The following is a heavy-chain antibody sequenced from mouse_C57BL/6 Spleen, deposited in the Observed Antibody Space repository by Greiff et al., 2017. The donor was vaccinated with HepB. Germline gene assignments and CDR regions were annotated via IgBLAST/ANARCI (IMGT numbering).Heavy chain of an antibody. J-gene: IGHJ2*01. V-gene: IGHV1-80*01. Sequence: QVQLQQSGAELVKPGASVKISCKASGYAFSSYWMNWVKQRPGKGLEWIGQIYPGDGDTNYNGKFKGKATLTADKSSSTAYMQLSSLTSEDSAVYFCARSSGYDPRFDYWGQGTTLTVSS. CDR2: IYPGDGDT. CDR1: GYAFSSYW. D-gene: IGHD3-2*02. CDR3: ARSSGYDPRFDY.